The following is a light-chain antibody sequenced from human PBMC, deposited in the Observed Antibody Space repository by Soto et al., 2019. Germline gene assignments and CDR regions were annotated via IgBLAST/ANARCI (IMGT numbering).Light chain of an antibody. CDR3: QQRSNWPPGFT. Sequence: EIVLTQSPATLSLSPGERANLSCRASQSVSSYLAWYQQKPGQAPRLLIYDASNRATGIPARFSGSGSGTDFTLTISSLEPEGFAVYYCQQRSNWPPGFTFGPGTKVDIK. V-gene: IGKV3-11*01. J-gene: IGKJ3*01. CDR1: QSVSSY. CDR2: DAS.